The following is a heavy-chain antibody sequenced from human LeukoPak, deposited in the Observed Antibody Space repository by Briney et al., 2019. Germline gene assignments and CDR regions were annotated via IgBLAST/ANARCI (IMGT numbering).Heavy chain of an antibody. J-gene: IGHJ3*02. Sequence: GGSLRLSCAASGFTFSSYAMHWVRQAPGKGLEWVSYISSSSSTIYYADPVKGRFTISRDNSKNTLYLQMNSLRAEDTAVYYCAKDHGYSYDAFDIWGQGTMVTVSS. V-gene: IGHV3-48*01. D-gene: IGHD5-18*01. CDR1: GFTFSSYA. CDR2: ISSSSSTI. CDR3: AKDHGYSYDAFDI.